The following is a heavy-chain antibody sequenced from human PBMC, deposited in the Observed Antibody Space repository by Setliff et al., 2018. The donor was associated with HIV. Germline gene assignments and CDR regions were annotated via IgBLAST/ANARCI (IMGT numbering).Heavy chain of an antibody. Sequence: PGGSLRLSCEASGLAFSSSEMNWVRQAPGKGLEYVSAISSNGASTYYADSVKGRFTISRDNSKNTLYLQMGSLRAEDMAVYYCARDGGSGWYYYMDVWGKGTTVTVSS. V-gene: IGHV3-64*02. CDR1: GLAFSSSE. J-gene: IGHJ6*03. D-gene: IGHD6-19*01. CDR2: ISSNGAST. CDR3: ARDGGSGWYYYMDV.